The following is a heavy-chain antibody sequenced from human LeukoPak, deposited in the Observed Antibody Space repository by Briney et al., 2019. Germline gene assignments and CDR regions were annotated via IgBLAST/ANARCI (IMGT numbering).Heavy chain of an antibody. CDR2: INHSGST. J-gene: IGHJ6*03. Sequence: PSETLSLTCAVCGRSFSGYYWSWIRQPPGKGLEWIGEINHSGSTNYNPSLKSRVTISVDTSKNQFSLKLSSVTAADTAVYYCARGRRVPAYYYMDVWGKGTTVTVSS. V-gene: IGHV4-34*01. CDR3: ARGRRVPAYYYMDV. D-gene: IGHD2-2*01. CDR1: GRSFSGYY.